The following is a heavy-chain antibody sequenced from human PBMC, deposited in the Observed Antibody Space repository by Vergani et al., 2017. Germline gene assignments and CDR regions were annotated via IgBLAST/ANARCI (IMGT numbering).Heavy chain of an antibody. Sequence: EVQLLESGGGLAQPGGSLRLSCAASGFTFSSYSMNWVRQAPGKGLEWVSSISSSSSYIYYADSVKGRFTISRDNAKNSLYLQMNSLRAEDTAVYYCARALEAGPGYCSSTSCYPFDYWGQGTLVTVSS. J-gene: IGHJ4*02. CDR2: ISSSSSYI. CDR1: GFTFSSYS. CDR3: ARALEAGPGYCSSTSCYPFDY. D-gene: IGHD2-2*01. V-gene: IGHV3-21*01.